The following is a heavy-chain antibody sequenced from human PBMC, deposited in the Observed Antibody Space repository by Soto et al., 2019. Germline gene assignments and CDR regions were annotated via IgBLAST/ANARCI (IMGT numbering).Heavy chain of an antibody. CDR2: TYYRSKWYN. V-gene: IGHV6-1*01. D-gene: IGHD2-8*01. CDR3: ARDRCTNGVCYLAAGYFQH. J-gene: IGHJ1*01. CDR1: GDSVSSNSAA. Sequence: SQTLSLTCVISGDSVSSNSAAWNWIRQSPSRGLEWLGRTYYRSKWYNDYAVSVKSRITINPDTSKNQFSLQLNSVTPEDTAVYYCARDRCTNGVCYLAAGYFQHWGQGTLVTVSS.